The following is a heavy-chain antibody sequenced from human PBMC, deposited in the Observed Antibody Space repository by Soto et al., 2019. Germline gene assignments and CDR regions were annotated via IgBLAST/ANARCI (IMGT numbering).Heavy chain of an antibody. CDR1: GYTFTSYG. Sequence: QVQLVQSGAEVKKPGASVKVSCKASGYTFTSYGISWVRQAPGQGLEWMGWISAYNGNTNYAQKLQGRVTMTTDTSTSTAHMELRSLRSDDTAVYYCARDPRGVVLMVYAITIPDYGMDVWGQGTTVTVSS. CDR2: ISAYNGNT. J-gene: IGHJ6*02. CDR3: ARDPRGVVLMVYAITIPDYGMDV. V-gene: IGHV1-18*01. D-gene: IGHD2-8*01.